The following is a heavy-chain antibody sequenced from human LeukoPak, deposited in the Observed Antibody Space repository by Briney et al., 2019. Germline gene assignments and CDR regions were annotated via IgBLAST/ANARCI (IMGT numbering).Heavy chain of an antibody. J-gene: IGHJ4*02. CDR2: IYPGDSDT. CDR1: GYSFTSYW. D-gene: IGHD2-2*01. CDR3: AKDGDCSSTSCYSGFDY. V-gene: IGHV5-51*01. Sequence: GESLKISCKGSGYSFTSYWIGWVRQMPGKGLEWMGIIYPGDSDTRYSPSFQGQVTISADESISTAYLQWSSLKASDTAMYYCAKDGDCSSTSCYSGFDYWGQGTLVTVSS.